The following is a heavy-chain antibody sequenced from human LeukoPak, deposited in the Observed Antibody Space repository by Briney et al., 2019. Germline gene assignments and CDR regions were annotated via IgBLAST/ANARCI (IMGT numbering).Heavy chain of an antibody. CDR1: GYTFTSYG. CDR2: ISDYNGNT. Sequence: ASVKVSCKASGYTFTSYGISWVRQPPGQGLEWMGWISDYNGNTNYAQKVQGRVAMTRDTSTNTDYMELSSLRSEDTAVYYCARGNGSSLVPLDYWGQGTLVTVSS. V-gene: IGHV1-18*01. CDR3: ARGNGSSLVPLDY. D-gene: IGHD6-13*01. J-gene: IGHJ4*02.